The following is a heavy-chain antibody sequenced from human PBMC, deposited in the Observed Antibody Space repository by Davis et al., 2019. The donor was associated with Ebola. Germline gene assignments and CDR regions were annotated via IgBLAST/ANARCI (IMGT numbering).Heavy chain of an antibody. D-gene: IGHD1-26*01. CDR2: ISAYNGNT. CDR1: GYTFTSYG. J-gene: IGHJ5*02. Sequence: AASVKVSCKASGYTFTSYGISWVRQAPGQGLEWMGWISAYNGNTNYAQKLQGRVTMTTDTSTSTAYMELRSLRSDDTAVYYCARGSGSYYANWFDPWGQGTLVTVSS. CDR3: ARGSGSYYANWFDP. V-gene: IGHV1-18*01.